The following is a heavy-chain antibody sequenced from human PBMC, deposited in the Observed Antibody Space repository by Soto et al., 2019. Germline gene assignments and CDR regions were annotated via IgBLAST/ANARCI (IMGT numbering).Heavy chain of an antibody. CDR1: GFTVSSNY. Sequence: GXSLILSCAASGFTVSSNYMNCVRQAPGKGLEWVSVIYSGGSTYYADSVKGRFTISRHNSKNTLYLQMNSLRAEDTAVYYCARESYSSGWYGFDYWGQGTLVTVSS. V-gene: IGHV3-53*04. CDR3: ARESYSSGWYGFDY. CDR2: IYSGGST. D-gene: IGHD6-19*01. J-gene: IGHJ4*02.